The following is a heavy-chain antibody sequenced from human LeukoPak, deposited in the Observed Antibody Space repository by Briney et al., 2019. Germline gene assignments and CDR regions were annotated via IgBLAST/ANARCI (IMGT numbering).Heavy chain of an antibody. J-gene: IGHJ5*02. Sequence: AGSLSLSCAASGFTISSYELNWVSQHPGKELEWVIHISSSGSSIYYKHSVKGRFTISRDTAKNSLYLQMNRLRAEDTAVDYGVGNYDMLAAPTWFDPWGQGTLVTVSS. CDR1: GFTISSYE. D-gene: IGHD3-9*01. CDR2: ISSSGSSI. CDR3: VGNYDMLAAPTWFDP. V-gene: IGHV3-48*03.